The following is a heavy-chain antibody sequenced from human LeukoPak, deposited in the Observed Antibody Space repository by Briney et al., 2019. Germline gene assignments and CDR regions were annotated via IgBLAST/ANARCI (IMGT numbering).Heavy chain of an antibody. CDR1: GYTFTSYG. CDR3: AREGLAARQEYYFDY. V-gene: IGHV1-18*04. CDR2: ISAYNGNT. Sequence: GASVKVSCKASGYTFTSYGISWVRQAPGQGLEWMGWISAYNGNTNYAQKLQGRVTMTTDTSTSTAYMELSSLRSEDTAVYYCAREGLAARQEYYFDYWGQGTLVTVSS. D-gene: IGHD6-6*01. J-gene: IGHJ4*02.